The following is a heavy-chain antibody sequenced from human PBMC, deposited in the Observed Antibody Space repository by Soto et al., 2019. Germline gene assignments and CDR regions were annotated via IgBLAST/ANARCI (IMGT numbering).Heavy chain of an antibody. J-gene: IGHJ6*03. V-gene: IGHV4-34*01. CDR2: INHSGST. CDR1: GGSFSGYY. Sequence: PSETLSLTCAVYGGSFSGYYWSWIRQPPGKGLEWIGEINHSGSTNYNPSLKSRVTISVDTSKNQFSLKLSSVTAADTAVYYCARANSVAAPRYYYYYMDVWGKGTTATVSS. CDR3: ARANSVAAPRYYYYYMDV. D-gene: IGHD6-6*01.